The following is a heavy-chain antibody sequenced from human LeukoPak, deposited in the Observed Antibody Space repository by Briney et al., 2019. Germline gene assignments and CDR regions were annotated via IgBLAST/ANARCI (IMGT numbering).Heavy chain of an antibody. V-gene: IGHV3-21*01. D-gene: IGHD3-9*01. CDR2: ISSSSGYI. CDR1: GFTFSSYS. CDR3: VTAAPRYYDILTGYLHD. Sequence: GGSLRLSCAASGFTFSSYSMTWVRQAPGKGLEWVSSISSSSGYIYYADSVKGRFTISRDNAKNSLSLQMNSLRAEDTAVYYCVTAAPRYYDILTGYLHDWGQGTLVTVSS. J-gene: IGHJ4*02.